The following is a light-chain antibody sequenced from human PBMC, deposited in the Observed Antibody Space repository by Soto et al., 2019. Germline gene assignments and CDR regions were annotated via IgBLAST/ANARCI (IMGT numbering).Light chain of an antibody. Sequence: EIVLTQSPGTLSLSPGERATLSCRASQSVSNYLAWYQRKPGQAPRLLIYGASSRATGIPDRFSGSGSGTDFTLTISRLEPEDFAVYYCQQYGGSPQTFGQGT. J-gene: IGKJ1*01. V-gene: IGKV3-20*01. CDR3: QQYGGSPQT. CDR2: GAS. CDR1: QSVSNY.